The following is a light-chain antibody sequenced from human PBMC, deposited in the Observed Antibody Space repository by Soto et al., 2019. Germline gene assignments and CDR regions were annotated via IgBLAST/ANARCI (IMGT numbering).Light chain of an antibody. V-gene: IGKV3-20*01. Sequence: EIVLTQSLGTLPLSPGDRATLSCRASQRVGSSSLVWYQQKPGQAPRLLIYGASSRATGIPDRFSGSGSGTEFTLTISSLQPDDFATYYCQQYDIRRTFGQGAKVDI. CDR2: GAS. CDR1: QRVGSSS. CDR3: QQYDIRRT. J-gene: IGKJ1*01.